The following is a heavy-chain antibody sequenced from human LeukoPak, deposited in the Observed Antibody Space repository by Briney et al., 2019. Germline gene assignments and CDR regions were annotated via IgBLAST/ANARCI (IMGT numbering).Heavy chain of an antibody. Sequence: ASVKVSCKASGYTFTGYCMHWVRQAPGQELEWMGWINPNSGGTNYAQKFQGRVTMTRDTSISTAYMELSRLRSDDTAVYYCATMYSSGRRHFYYYYGMDVWGQGTTVTVSS. V-gene: IGHV1-2*02. D-gene: IGHD6-19*01. J-gene: IGHJ6*02. CDR1: GYTFTGYC. CDR2: INPNSGGT. CDR3: ATMYSSGRRHFYYYYGMDV.